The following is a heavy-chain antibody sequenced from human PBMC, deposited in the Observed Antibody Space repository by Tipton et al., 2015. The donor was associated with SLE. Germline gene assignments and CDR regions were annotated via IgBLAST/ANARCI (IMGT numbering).Heavy chain of an antibody. CDR1: GYTFTSYG. J-gene: IGHJ6*02. Sequence: QVQLVQSGAEVKKPGASVKVSCKASGYTFTSYGIGWVRQAPGQGLEWMGWISAYNGNTNYAQKLQGRVTMTTDTSTSTAYMELRSLRTDDTAVYYCARDNKQGLVTVLYGMDVWGQGTTVTVSS. D-gene: IGHD6-19*01. V-gene: IGHV1-18*01. CDR2: ISAYNGNT. CDR3: ARDNKQGLVTVLYGMDV.